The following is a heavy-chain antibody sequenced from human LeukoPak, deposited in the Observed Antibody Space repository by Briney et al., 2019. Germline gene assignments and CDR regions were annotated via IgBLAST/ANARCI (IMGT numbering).Heavy chain of an antibody. D-gene: IGHD3-22*01. CDR2: ISGSGGST. CDR1: GFTISSYA. J-gene: IGHJ4*02. CDR3: AKVERYYDSSGSIDY. Sequence: PGGSLRLSCAASGFTISSYAMSWVRQAPGKGLEWVSAISGSGGSTYYADSVKGRFTISRGNSKNTLYLQMNSLRAEDTAVYYCAKVERYYDSSGSIDYCGQGALVTVSS. V-gene: IGHV3-23*01.